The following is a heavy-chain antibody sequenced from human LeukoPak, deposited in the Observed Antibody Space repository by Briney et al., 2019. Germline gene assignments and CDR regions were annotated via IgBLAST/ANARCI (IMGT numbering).Heavy chain of an antibody. J-gene: IGHJ6*03. CDR1: GFTFSSYA. Sequence: GGSLRLSCAASGFTFSSYAMHWVRQAPGKGLEWVAVISYDGSNKYYADSVKGRFTISRDNSKNTLYLQMNSLRAEDTAVYYCAKDGLAYCGGDCYSGHYYYYMDVWGKGTTVTVSS. CDR3: AKDGLAYCGGDCYSGHYYYYMDV. V-gene: IGHV3-30-3*01. D-gene: IGHD2-21*01. CDR2: ISYDGSNK.